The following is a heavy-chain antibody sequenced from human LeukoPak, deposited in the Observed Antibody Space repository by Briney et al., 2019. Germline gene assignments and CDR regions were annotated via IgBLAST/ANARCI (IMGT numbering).Heavy chain of an antibody. V-gene: IGHV4-30-4*01. Sequence: PSETLSLTCTVSGGSISSGDYYWSWIRQPPGKGLEWIGYIYYSGSTYYNPSLKGRVTISVDTSKNQFSLKLSSVTAADTAVYYCARVPQAGTGYAFDIWGQGTMVTVSS. CDR1: GGSISSGDYY. CDR3: ARVPQAGTGYAFDI. CDR2: IYYSGST. D-gene: IGHD1-1*01. J-gene: IGHJ3*02.